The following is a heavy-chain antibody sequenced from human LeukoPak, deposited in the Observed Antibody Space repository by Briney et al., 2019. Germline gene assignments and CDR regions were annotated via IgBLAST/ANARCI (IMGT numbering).Heavy chain of an antibody. Sequence: GGFLRLSCAASGDYWMHWVRQAPGKGLVWVSHINSDGSWTSYADSVKGRFTISKDNAKNTVYLQMNNLRAEDTAVYYCVSFYETYWGRGTLVTVSS. D-gene: IGHD2-2*01. V-gene: IGHV3-74*01. CDR1: GDYW. CDR3: VSFYETY. J-gene: IGHJ4*02. CDR2: INSDGSWT.